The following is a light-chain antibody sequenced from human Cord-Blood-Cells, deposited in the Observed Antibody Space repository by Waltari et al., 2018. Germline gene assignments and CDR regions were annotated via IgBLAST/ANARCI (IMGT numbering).Light chain of an antibody. CDR1: QCVLYSSNNKNY. J-gene: IGKJ2*01. CDR3: QQYYSTPYT. CDR2: WAA. V-gene: IGKV4-1*01. Sequence: DIVMTQSPDSLAVSLGERATINCKSSQCVLYSSNNKNYLAWYQQKPGQPPKLLIYWAATRESGVPDRFSGSGSGTDFTLTSSILQAEDVAVYYCQQYYSTPYTFGQGTKLEIK.